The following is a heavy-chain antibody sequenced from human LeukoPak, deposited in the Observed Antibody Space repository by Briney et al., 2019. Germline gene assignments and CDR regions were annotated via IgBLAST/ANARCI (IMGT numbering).Heavy chain of an antibody. V-gene: IGHV1-69*04. CDR2: IIPILGIA. Sequence: SVKVSCKASGGTFSSYAISWVRQPPGQGLEWMGRIIPILGIANYAQKFQGRVTITADKSTSTAYMELSSLRSEDTAVYYCARGSGYDRESFDYWGQGTLVTVSS. J-gene: IGHJ4*02. D-gene: IGHD5-12*01. CDR1: GGTFSSYA. CDR3: ARGSGYDRESFDY.